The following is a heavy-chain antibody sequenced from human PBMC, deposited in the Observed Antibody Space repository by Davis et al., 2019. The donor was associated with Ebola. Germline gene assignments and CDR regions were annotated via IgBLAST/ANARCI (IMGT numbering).Heavy chain of an antibody. D-gene: IGHD6-13*01. CDR3: ARVGSSSWYGDFDY. CDR1: GGSFSGYY. Sequence: MPGGSLRLSCAVYGGSFSGYYWSWIRQPPGKGLEWIGEINHSGSTNYNPSLKSRVTISVDTSKNQFSLKLSSVTAADTAVYYCARVGSSSWYGDFDYWGQGTLVTVSS. J-gene: IGHJ4*02. V-gene: IGHV4-34*01. CDR2: INHSGST.